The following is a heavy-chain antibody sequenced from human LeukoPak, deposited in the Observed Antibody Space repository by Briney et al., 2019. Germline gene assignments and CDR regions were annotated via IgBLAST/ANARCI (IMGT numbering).Heavy chain of an antibody. Sequence: ASVKVSCKASGGTFSSYAISWVRQAPGQGLEWMGGIIPIFGTANYAQKFQGRVTITADESTSTAYMELSSLRSEDTAVYYCARMGGEYSYGSNWFDPWGQGTLVTVSS. J-gene: IGHJ5*02. D-gene: IGHD5-18*01. CDR1: GGTFSSYA. CDR3: ARMGGEYSYGSNWFDP. V-gene: IGHV1-69*13. CDR2: IIPIFGTA.